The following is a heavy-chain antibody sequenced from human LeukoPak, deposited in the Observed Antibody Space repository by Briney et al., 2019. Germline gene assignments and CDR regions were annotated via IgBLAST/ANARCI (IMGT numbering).Heavy chain of an antibody. J-gene: IGHJ4*02. D-gene: IGHD3-3*01. CDR1: RYTFTSYG. CDR2: ISAYNGNT. Sequence: GASVTVSCKPSRYTFTSYGISWVGQAPGHPLEWTGWISAYNGNTNYAHKPQRRVTMTTDTSTSTAYMELRSLRSDDTAVYYCARERITIFGVVWWYFDYWGQGTLVTVSS. V-gene: IGHV1-18*01. CDR3: ARERITIFGVVWWYFDY.